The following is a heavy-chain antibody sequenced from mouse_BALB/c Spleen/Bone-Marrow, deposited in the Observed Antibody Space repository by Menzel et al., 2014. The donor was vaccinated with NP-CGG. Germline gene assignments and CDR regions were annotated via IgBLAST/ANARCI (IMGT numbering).Heavy chain of an antibody. CDR2: SRNKAKHYTT. Sequence: EVKVVESGGGLVQPGDSLRLSCATSGFTFSDSYMEWVRQPPGKRLEWIAASRNKAKHYTTEYSASVKGRFIVSRDTSQSILYLQMNALRAEDTAIYYCARDVGYGNYFVYWGQGTLVTVSA. J-gene: IGHJ3*01. CDR1: GFTFSDSY. V-gene: IGHV7-1*02. CDR3: ARDVGYGNYFVY. D-gene: IGHD2-10*02.